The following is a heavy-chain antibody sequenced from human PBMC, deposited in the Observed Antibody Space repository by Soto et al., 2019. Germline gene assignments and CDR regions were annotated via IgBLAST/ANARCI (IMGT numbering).Heavy chain of an antibody. J-gene: IGHJ4*02. CDR2: INAGNGNT. D-gene: IGHD3-10*01. CDR1: GYTFTSYA. Sequence: GASVKVSCKASGYTFTSYAMHWVRQAPGQRLEWMGWINAGNGNTKYSQKFQGRVTITRDTSASTAYVELSSLRSEDTAVYYCARAYYGSGSSCLDYWGQGTLVTVSS. CDR3: ARAYYGSGSSCLDY. V-gene: IGHV1-3*01.